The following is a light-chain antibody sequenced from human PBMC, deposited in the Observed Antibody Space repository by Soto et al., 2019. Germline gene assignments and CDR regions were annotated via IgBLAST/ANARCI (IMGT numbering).Light chain of an antibody. J-gene: IGLJ1*01. CDR3: CSNAGTHYV. CDR1: SSDVGAYNY. V-gene: IGLV2-11*01. CDR2: DVN. Sequence: QSALTQPPSVSASPGQSVAISCTGTSSDVGAYNYVSWYQQHPGKAPKFVIYDVNKRPSGVPDRFSGSKSGNTASLTISGLQADDEADYYCCSNAGTHYVFGTGTKLTVL.